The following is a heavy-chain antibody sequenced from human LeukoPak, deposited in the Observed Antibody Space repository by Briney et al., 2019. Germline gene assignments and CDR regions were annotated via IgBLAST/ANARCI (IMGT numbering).Heavy chain of an antibody. CDR3: ARRYSTSSVEDFDY. Sequence: GGSLRLSCAASGFTFSSYNMNWVRQTPGQGLEWVSSITSGSSHIYYADSVKGRFTISRDNAKSSLYLQMNSLRAEDTAVYYCARRYSTSSVEDFDYWGQGTLVTVSS. CDR2: ITSGSSHI. V-gene: IGHV3-21*01. D-gene: IGHD6-6*01. J-gene: IGHJ4*02. CDR1: GFTFSSYN.